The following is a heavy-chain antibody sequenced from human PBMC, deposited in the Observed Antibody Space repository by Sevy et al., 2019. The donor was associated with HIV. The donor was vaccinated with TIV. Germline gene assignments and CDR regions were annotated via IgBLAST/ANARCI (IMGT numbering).Heavy chain of an antibody. CDR1: GFTFSDYY. V-gene: IGHV3-11*01. CDR3: ARDHVKDGDLGDYYYFAMDV. D-gene: IGHD4-17*01. CDR2: ISGSDYTI. J-gene: IGHJ6*02. Sequence: GESLKISCAASGFTFSDYYMSWIRQAPGKGLVWISYISGSDYTIYYADSVKGRFTISRDNAKNSLYLQMNSLRAEDTAVYYCARDHVKDGDLGDYYYFAMDVWGQWTTVTVSS.